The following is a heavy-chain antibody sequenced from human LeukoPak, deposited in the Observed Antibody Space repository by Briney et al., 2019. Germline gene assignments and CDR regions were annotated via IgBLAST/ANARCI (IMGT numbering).Heavy chain of an antibody. D-gene: IGHD1-26*01. CDR2: IYHRGST. J-gene: IGHJ4*02. V-gene: IGHV4-38-2*02. CDR3: ARDVGY. Sequence: SETLSLTCTVSAYSISSGYFWGWFRQPPGKGLEWIGSIYHRGSTYYNPSLKSRVTISVDTSKNQFSLKLNSVTATGTAVYYCARDVGYWGQGTLVTVSS. CDR1: AYSISSGYF.